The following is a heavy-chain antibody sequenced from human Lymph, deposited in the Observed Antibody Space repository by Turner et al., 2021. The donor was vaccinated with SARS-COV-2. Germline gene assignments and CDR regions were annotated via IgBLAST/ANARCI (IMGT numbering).Heavy chain of an antibody. J-gene: IGHJ4*02. V-gene: IGHV3-30*04. CDR2: ISYDGSDK. Sequence: VQLVESGGGVVQPGRSLRLSCAASGFTFSSYAMHWVRQARGKGLEWVALISYDGSDKYYADSVKGRFTFSRDNSKSTLYLQMNSLRAEDTAVYYCARDRDSSGWVDYWGQGTLVTVSS. CDR1: GFTFSSYA. D-gene: IGHD3-22*01. CDR3: ARDRDSSGWVDY.